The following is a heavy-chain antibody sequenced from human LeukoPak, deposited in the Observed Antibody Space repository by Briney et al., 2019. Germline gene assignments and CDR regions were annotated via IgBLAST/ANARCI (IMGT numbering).Heavy chain of an antibody. J-gene: IGHJ4*02. CDR3: ASSRSGWLQYNY. CDR2: IYSGGST. V-gene: IGHV3-66*01. CDR1: EFSVGSNY. Sequence: GGSLRLSCAASEFSVGSNYMTWVRQAPGKGLEWVSLIYSGGSTYYADSVKGRFTISRDNSKNTLYLQMNSLRAEDTAVYYCASSRSGWLQYNYWGQGTLVTVSS. D-gene: IGHD5-24*01.